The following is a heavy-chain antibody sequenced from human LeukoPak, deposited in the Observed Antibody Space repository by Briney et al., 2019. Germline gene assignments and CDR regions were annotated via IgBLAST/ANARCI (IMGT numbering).Heavy chain of an antibody. CDR2: IIPIFGTA. J-gene: IGHJ4*02. V-gene: IGHV1-69*13. CDR3: ARAPYCGGDCYWNIDY. D-gene: IGHD2-21*02. Sequence: GASVEVSCKASGGTFSSYAISWVRQAPGQGLEWMGGIIPIFGTANYAQKFQGRVTITADESTSTAYMELSSLRSEDTAVYYCARAPYCGGDCYWNIDYWGQGTLVTVSS. CDR1: GGTFSSYA.